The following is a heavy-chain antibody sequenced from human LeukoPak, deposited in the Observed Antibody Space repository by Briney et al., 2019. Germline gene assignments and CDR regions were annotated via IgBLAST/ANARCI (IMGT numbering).Heavy chain of an antibody. Sequence: GGSLRLSCAASGFTFSSYSMNWVRQAPGKGLEWVSYISSSSSTIYYADSVKGRFTISRDNAKNSLYLQMNSLRAEDTAVYYCARARGGGYGDYWGQGTLVTVSS. D-gene: IGHD5-12*01. CDR1: GFTFSSYS. CDR2: ISSSSSTI. V-gene: IGHV3-48*01. CDR3: ARARGGGYGDY. J-gene: IGHJ4*02.